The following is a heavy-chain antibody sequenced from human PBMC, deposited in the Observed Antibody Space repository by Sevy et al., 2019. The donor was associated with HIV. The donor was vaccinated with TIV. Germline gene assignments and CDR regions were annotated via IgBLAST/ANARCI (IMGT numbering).Heavy chain of an antibody. CDR1: GYTFTSFG. D-gene: IGHD2-8*01. V-gene: IGHV1-18*01. CDR2: ISAYNGKI. J-gene: IGHJ5*02. Sequence: VSVKVSCKASGYTFTSFGISWVRQAPGQGLEWVGWISAYNGKINYAQNFQGRVTMTTDTSTRTAYMELKSLRSDDTAVYYCARRGAFDFDTNGFLSTWGQGTLVTVSS. CDR3: ARRGAFDFDTNGFLST.